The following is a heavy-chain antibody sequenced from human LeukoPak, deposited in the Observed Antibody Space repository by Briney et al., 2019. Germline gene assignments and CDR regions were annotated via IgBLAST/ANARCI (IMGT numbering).Heavy chain of an antibody. J-gene: IGHJ6*03. Sequence: GGSLRLSCAASGFTFSSYGMSWVRQAPGKGLEWVSAISGSGGSTYYADSVEGRFTISRDNSKNTLYLQMNSLRAEDTAVYYCAKTVYYGDYGYYYMDVWGKGTTVTISS. CDR2: ISGSGGST. D-gene: IGHD4-17*01. CDR3: AKTVYYGDYGYYYMDV. CDR1: GFTFSSYG. V-gene: IGHV3-23*01.